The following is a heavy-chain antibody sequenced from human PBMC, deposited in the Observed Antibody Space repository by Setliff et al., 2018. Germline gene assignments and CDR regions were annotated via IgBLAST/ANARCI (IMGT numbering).Heavy chain of an antibody. CDR1: GGSFNSYY. CDR3: ASFAGSSWVDY. CDR2: IYYSGST. J-gene: IGHJ4*02. D-gene: IGHD6-13*01. V-gene: IGHV4-39*01. Sequence: KTSETLSLTCAVYGGSFNSYYWSWIRQPPGKGLEWIGSIYYSGSTYYNPSLKSRVTISVDTSKNQFSLKLSSVTAADTAVYYCASFAGSSWVDYWGQGTLVTVSS.